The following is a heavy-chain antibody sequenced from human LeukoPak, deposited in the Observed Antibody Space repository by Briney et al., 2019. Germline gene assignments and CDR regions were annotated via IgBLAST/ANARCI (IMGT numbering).Heavy chain of an antibody. CDR2: ISGSGGST. CDR1: GFTFSSYA. V-gene: IGHV3-23*01. J-gene: IGHJ3*02. Sequence: GGSLRLSCAASGFTFSSYAMSWVRQAPGKGLEWVSAISGSGGSTYYADSVKGRFTISRDNSKNTLYLQMNSLRAEDTAVYYCANLEVPAAIEGRWGPSSIPGPSWGQDDAFDIWGQGTMVTVSS. CDR3: ANLEVPAAIEGRWGPSSIPGPSWGQDDAFDI. D-gene: IGHD2-2*02.